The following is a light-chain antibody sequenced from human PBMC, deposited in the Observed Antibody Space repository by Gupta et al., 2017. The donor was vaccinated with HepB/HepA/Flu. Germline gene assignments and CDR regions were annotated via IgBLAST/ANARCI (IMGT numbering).Light chain of an antibody. V-gene: IGKV3-11*01. CDR2: DAS. Sequence: IVLIQSQATVSVSPGERATLSCRASQSVSTYLAWYQQKPGQAPRLLIYDASNRATGIPAWFSGSGSGTDFTLTISSLEPEDFAVYYCQQRNYWPRTFGQGTKVEI. CDR3: QQRNYWPRT. CDR1: QSVSTY. J-gene: IGKJ1*01.